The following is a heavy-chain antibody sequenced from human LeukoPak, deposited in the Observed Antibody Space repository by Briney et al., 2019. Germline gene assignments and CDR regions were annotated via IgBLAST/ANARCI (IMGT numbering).Heavy chain of an antibody. CDR3: AKDLWSVAVSGLDH. V-gene: IGHV3-23*01. J-gene: IGHJ4*02. Sequence: GGSLRLSYAASGFPFSSYAMSWVRQAPGKGLEWVAAINGGGDNTYYADSVRGRFTISRDNSRSTLILQMNGLRGEDTALYYCAKDLWSVAVSGLDHWGQGTRVTVSS. D-gene: IGHD3-3*01. CDR1: GFPFSSYA. CDR2: INGGGDNT.